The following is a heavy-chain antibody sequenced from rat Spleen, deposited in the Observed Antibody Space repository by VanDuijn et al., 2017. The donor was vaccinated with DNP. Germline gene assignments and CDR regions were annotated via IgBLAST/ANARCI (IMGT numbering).Heavy chain of an antibody. CDR3: AKAGGYSPWYFDY. CDR1: GITFRDYY. D-gene: IGHD1-11*01. V-gene: IGHV5-20*01. Sequence: EVQLVESGGGLVQPGRSLKLSCAASGITFRDYYMAWVRQSPKKGLEWVATIIYDGGSTYYRDSVKGRFTISRDNAKSSLYLQMDSLRSEDTATYYCAKAGGYSPWYFDYWGQGVMVTVSS. CDR2: IIYDGGST. J-gene: IGHJ2*01.